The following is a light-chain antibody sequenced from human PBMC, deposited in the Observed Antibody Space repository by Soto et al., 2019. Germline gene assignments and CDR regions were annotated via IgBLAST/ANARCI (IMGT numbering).Light chain of an antibody. V-gene: IGKV1-39*01. Sequence: DIQMTQSPSSLSASVGDRVTITCRASQSISGYLNWYQQKPGKAPKLLIYAASSLQSGVPSRFSGSGSGTDFTLTISSLQPEDFATYYCQQSYSFLTFGGGTKVEIK. CDR1: QSISGY. CDR2: AAS. CDR3: QQSYSFLT. J-gene: IGKJ4*01.